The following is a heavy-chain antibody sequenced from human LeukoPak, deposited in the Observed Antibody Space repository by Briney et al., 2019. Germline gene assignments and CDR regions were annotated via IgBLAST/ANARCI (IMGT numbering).Heavy chain of an antibody. Sequence: SETLSLTCTVSGGSISSYYWSWIRQPPGKGLEWIGDIYYSGSTNYNPSLKSRVTILVDTSKNQFSPKLSSVTAADTAVYYCARDGPIAGRSVSLHNDYYYMDVWGNGTTVTVSS. CDR1: GGSISSYY. CDR2: IYYSGST. CDR3: ARDGPIAGRSVSLHNDYYYMDV. V-gene: IGHV4-59*01. D-gene: IGHD6-6*01. J-gene: IGHJ6*03.